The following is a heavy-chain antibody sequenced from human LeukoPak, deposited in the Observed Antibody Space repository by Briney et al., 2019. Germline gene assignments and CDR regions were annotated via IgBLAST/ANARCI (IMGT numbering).Heavy chain of an antibody. CDR3: ARTARGSFDY. CDR1: GGSISSYY. V-gene: IGHV4-59*12. J-gene: IGHJ4*02. Sequence: SETLSLTCTVSGGSISSYYWSWIRQPPGKGLEWIGYIYYSGSTYYNPSLKSRVTISADTSKNQFSLKLSSVTAADTAVYYCARTARGSFDYWGQGTLVTVSS. D-gene: IGHD6-6*01. CDR2: IYYSGST.